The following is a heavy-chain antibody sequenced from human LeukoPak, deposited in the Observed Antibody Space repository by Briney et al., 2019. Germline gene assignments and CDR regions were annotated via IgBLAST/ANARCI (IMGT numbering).Heavy chain of an antibody. J-gene: IGHJ4*02. CDR3: ARLLWFGESPLFDY. Sequence: SETLSLTCTVSGGSIRSSLYYWAWIRQTPGKGLEWIGSIDYSGSTNYNPSLKSRATIFVDASKNQFSLKLSSLTAADTAVYYCARLLWFGESPLFDYWGQGTLVTVSS. CDR2: IDYSGST. CDR1: GGSIRSSLYY. D-gene: IGHD3-10*01. V-gene: IGHV4-39*01.